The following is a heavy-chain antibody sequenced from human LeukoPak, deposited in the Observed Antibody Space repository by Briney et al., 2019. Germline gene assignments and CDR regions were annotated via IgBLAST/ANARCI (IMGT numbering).Heavy chain of an antibody. CDR2: IYYSGTT. V-gene: IGHV4-59*11. D-gene: IGHD3-16*01. CDR3: TRAVITFGAAVAKGFDS. CDR1: SGSISSHY. Sequence: SETLSLTCTVSSGSISSHYWSWIRQPPGKRLEWIGYIYYSGTTNYNPSLKSRVTISVDTSKNQFSLNLRSVTAADTAVYYCTRAVITFGAAVAKGFDSWGQGTLVTVSS. J-gene: IGHJ4*02.